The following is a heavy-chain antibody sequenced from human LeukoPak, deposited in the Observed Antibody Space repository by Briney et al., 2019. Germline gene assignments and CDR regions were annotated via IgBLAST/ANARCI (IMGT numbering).Heavy chain of an antibody. D-gene: IGHD2-2*01. Sequence: GGSLRLSCAASGFTFSTYWMSWVRQAPGKGLEWVANIKQDGSDKFYVDSVKGRFTISRDNAKNSMYLQMSSLRAEDTAIYHCARVLPVASGDYWGQGTLVTVSS. J-gene: IGHJ4*02. V-gene: IGHV3-7*01. CDR2: IKQDGSDK. CDR1: GFTFSTYW. CDR3: ARVLPVASGDY.